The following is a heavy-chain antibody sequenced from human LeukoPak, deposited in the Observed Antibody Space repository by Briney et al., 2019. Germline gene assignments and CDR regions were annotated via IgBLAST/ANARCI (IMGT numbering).Heavy chain of an antibody. D-gene: IGHD2-15*01. J-gene: IGHJ5*02. CDR2: ISSSGSTR. CDR3: ARDRCSGGSCSDWFDP. V-gene: IGHV3-11*04. Sequence: TGGSLRLSCAASGFTFSDYYMSWIRQAPGKGLEWVSYISSSGSTRYYADSVKGRFTISRDNAKNSLDLQMNSLRAEDTAVYYCARDRCSGGSCSDWFDPWGQGTLVTVSS. CDR1: GFTFSDYY.